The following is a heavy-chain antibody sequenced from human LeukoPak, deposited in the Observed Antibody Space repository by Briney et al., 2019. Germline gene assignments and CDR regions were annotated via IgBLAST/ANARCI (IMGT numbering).Heavy chain of an antibody. J-gene: IGHJ4*02. D-gene: IGHD4-17*01. CDR3: ARVPYGDYSFDY. CDR2: ISYDGSNK. Sequence: LSGGSLRLSCAASGFTFSSYAMHWVRQAPGKGLEWVAVISYDGSNKYYADSVKGRFTISRDNSKNTLYLQMNSLRAEDTAMYYCARVPYGDYSFDYWGQGTLVTVSS. V-gene: IGHV3-30*04. CDR1: GFTFSSYA.